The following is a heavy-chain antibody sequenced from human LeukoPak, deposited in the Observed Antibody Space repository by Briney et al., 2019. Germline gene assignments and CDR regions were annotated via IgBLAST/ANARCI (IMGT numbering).Heavy chain of an antibody. CDR2: IYYSGST. J-gene: IGHJ4*02. CDR1: GGSVSSGSYY. D-gene: IGHD1-26*01. CDR3: ARATVGYSIDF. V-gene: IGHV4-61*01. Sequence: SETLSLTCTVSGGSVSSGSYYWSWIRQPPGKGLEWIGCIYYSGSTNYNPSLKSRVTISVDTSKNQFSLKLSSVTAADTAVYYCARATVGYSIDFWGQGTLVTVSS.